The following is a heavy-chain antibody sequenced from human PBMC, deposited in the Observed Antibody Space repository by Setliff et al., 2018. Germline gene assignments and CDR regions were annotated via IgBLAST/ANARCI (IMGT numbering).Heavy chain of an antibody. CDR1: GASIRNFY. CDR3: ARKVEQWLTPHFDY. Sequence: PSETLSLTCNVSGASIRNFYWTWIRQPPGKGLEWIGYVHFTGSTNYNPSLKSRVTMSVDVSKGQFSLRLSSVTAADTAVYYCARKVEQWLTPHFDYWGPGTLVTVSS. CDR2: VHFTGST. D-gene: IGHD6-19*01. V-gene: IGHV4-59*01. J-gene: IGHJ4*02.